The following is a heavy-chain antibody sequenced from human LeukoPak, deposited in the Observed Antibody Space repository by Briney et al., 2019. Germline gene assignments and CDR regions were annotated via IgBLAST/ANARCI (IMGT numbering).Heavy chain of an antibody. CDR1: GGSISSGGYY. CDR3: AKGQGFWTKGAFDI. D-gene: IGHD3/OR15-3a*01. Sequence: LSLTCTVSGGSISSGGYYWSWIRQHPGKGLEWVSYISSSGSTIYYAGSVKGRFTISRDNSKNTLYLQMNSLRAEDTAVYYCAKGQGFWTKGAFDIWGQGTMVTVSS. V-gene: IGHV3-11*01. J-gene: IGHJ3*02. CDR2: ISSSGSTI.